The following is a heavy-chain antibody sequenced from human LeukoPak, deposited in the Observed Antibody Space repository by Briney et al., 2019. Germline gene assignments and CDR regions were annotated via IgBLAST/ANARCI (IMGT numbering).Heavy chain of an antibody. Sequence: SETLSLTCSVSGGSISNYYLNWIRQTPGKGLEWIGYVFYTGITDYNPSLKSRVTISLDTSKNQFSLKLSSVTAADTAVYYCAKDRRGPYFDYWGQGTLVTVSS. J-gene: IGHJ4*02. CDR1: GGSISNYY. CDR2: VFYTGIT. CDR3: AKDRRGPYFDY. V-gene: IGHV4-59*12.